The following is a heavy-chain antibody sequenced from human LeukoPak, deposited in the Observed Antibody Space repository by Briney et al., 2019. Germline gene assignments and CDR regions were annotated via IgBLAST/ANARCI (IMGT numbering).Heavy chain of an antibody. V-gene: IGHV3-21*01. J-gene: IGHJ4*02. CDR3: IRDLFDDYSLDY. Sequence: SGGSLRLSCAASGFTFSTYSMNWVRQAPGKGLEWVSSTNSDSSLMYYAESVKGRFTISRDNARNSLYLQMNSLRAEDTAVYYCIRDLFDDYSLDYWGQGTLVTVSS. CDR1: GFTFSTYS. D-gene: IGHD3-16*01. CDR2: TNSDSSLM.